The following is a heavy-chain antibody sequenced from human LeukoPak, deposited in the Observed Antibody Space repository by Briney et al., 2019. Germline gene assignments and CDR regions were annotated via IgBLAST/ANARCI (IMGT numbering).Heavy chain of an antibody. CDR3: AKAWTYYYDSRLDY. Sequence: GGSLRLSCAASGFTFSSYAMSWVRQAPGKGLEWVSIVSNSGGGSTYYADSVKGRFTISRDNSKNTLYLQMNSLRAEDTAVYYCAKAWTYYYDSRLDYWGQGTLVTVSS. CDR1: GFTFSSYA. J-gene: IGHJ4*02. V-gene: IGHV3-23*01. D-gene: IGHD3-22*01. CDR2: VSNSGGGST.